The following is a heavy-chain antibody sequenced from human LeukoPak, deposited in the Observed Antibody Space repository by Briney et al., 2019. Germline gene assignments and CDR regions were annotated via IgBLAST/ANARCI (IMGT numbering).Heavy chain of an antibody. D-gene: IGHD3-22*01. V-gene: IGHV3-66*02. Sequence: GGSLRLSCAASGFTVSSNYMSWVRQAPGKGLEWVSVIYSDASTYYADSVKGRFTIYRDNSKKTLYLQMNSLRAEDTAVYYCARGIHYYDSNGYHPFDYWGQGTLVTVSS. CDR2: IYSDAST. J-gene: IGHJ4*02. CDR1: GFTVSSNY. CDR3: ARGIHYYDSNGYHPFDY.